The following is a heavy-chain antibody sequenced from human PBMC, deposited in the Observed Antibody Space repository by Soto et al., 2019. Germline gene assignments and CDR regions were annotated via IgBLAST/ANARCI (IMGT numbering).Heavy chain of an antibody. CDR2: IYSGGST. CDR1: GFTFSSYA. Sequence: EVQLLESGGGLVQPGGSLRLSCAASGFTFSSYAMSWVRQAPGKGLEWVSVIYSGGSTYYADSVKGRFTISRDNSKNTLYLQMNSLRAEDTAVYYCARVREAAFDYWGQGTLVTVSS. V-gene: IGHV3-23*03. D-gene: IGHD2-15*01. J-gene: IGHJ4*02. CDR3: ARVREAAFDY.